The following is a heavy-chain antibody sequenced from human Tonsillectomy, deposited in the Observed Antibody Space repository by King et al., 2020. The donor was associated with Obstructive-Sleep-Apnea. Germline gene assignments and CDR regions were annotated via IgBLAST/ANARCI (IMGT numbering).Heavy chain of an antibody. CDR3: ARVRSSSWYRYYYYGMDV. Sequence: LQLQESGPGLVKPSETLSLTCTVSGGSISSSSYYWGWIRQPPGKGLEWIGSIYYSGSTYYNPSLKSRVTISVDTSKNQFSLKLSSVTAAATAVYYCARVRSSSWYRYYYYGMDVWGQGTTVTVSS. CDR2: IYYSGST. CDR1: GGSISSSSYY. D-gene: IGHD6-13*01. J-gene: IGHJ6*02. V-gene: IGHV4-39*07.